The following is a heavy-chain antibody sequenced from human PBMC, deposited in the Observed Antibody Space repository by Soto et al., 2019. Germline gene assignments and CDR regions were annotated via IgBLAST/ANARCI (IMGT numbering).Heavy chain of an antibody. CDR2: ISAYNGNT. Sequence: ASVNVYCKTSGYTFTVYGSSWGRQAPGQGLGWRGWISAYNGNTNYAQKLQGRVTMTTDTSTNTAYMALRSLRSDDTAVYFCASGPRLSIDAAFLDYWGQGTSVTVSS. V-gene: IGHV1-18*01. CDR3: ASGPRLSIDAAFLDY. J-gene: IGHJ4*02. CDR1: GYTFTVYG. D-gene: IGHD6-13*01.